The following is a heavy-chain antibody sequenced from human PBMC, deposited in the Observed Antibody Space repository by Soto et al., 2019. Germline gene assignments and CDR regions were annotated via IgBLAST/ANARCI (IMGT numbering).Heavy chain of an antibody. CDR3: AKFTNWGVDY. V-gene: IGHV3-30*18. CDR2: ISYDGSNK. CDR1: GFTFSSYG. Sequence: QVQLVESGGGVVQPGRSLRLSCAASGFTFSSYGMHWVRQAPGKGLEWVAVISYDGSNKYYADSVKGRFTISRVNSKNTLYLQMNSLRAEDTAVYYCAKFTNWGVDYWGQGTLVTVSS. J-gene: IGHJ4*02. D-gene: IGHD7-27*01.